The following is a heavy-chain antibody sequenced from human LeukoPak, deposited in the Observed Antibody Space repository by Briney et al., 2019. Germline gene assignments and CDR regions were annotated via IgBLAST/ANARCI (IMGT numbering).Heavy chain of an antibody. CDR3: AKLGYNYDY. D-gene: IGHD5-18*01. CDR2: INSDGSST. J-gene: IGHJ4*02. CDR1: GFTFSSYW. V-gene: IGHV3-74*01. Sequence: PGGSLRLSCAASGFTFSSYWMHWVRQAPGKGLVWVSRINSDGSSTSYADSVKGRFTISRDNSKNTLYLQMNSLTAEDTALYYCAKLGYNYDYWGQGTLVTVSS.